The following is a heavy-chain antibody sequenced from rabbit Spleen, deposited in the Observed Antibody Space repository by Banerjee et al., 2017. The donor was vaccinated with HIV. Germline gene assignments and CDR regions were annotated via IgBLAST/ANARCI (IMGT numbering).Heavy chain of an antibody. V-gene: IGHV1S47*01. J-gene: IGHJ4*01. CDR1: GFSLSNRYW. Sequence: EESGGDLVKPGASLTLTCTASGFSLSNRYWICWVRQAPGKGPEWIACIYNGDGSTYSASWVNGRFTISRSTSLNTVTLQVTSLTAADTATYFCARAVNDVGRLNLWGPGTLVTVS. CDR3: ARAVNDVGRLNL. D-gene: IGHD4-2*01. CDR2: IYNGDGST.